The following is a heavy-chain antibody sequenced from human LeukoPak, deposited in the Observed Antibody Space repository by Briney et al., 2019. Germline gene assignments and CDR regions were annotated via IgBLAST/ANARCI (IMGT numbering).Heavy chain of an antibody. D-gene: IGHD4-17*01. Sequence: SETLSLTCTVSGGSIRSSSYYWGWIRQPPGKGLEWIGYIYHTGATYYNPSLKSRVTISGDWSKNQFSLKLTSVTAADTAVYYCARENDYVSDYWGQGTLVTVSS. CDR3: ARENDYVSDY. CDR2: IYHTGAT. V-gene: IGHV4-39*07. CDR1: GGSIRSSSYY. J-gene: IGHJ4*02.